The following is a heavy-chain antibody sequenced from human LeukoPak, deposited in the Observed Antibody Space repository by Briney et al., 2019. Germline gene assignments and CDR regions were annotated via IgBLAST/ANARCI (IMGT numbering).Heavy chain of an antibody. V-gene: IGHV3-30*02. CDR1: GFTFS. CDR2: IRHDGTDQ. D-gene: IGHD7-27*01. Sequence: GGPLRLSCVGSGFTFSVHWVRPVPGQGLEWLTFIRHDGTDQHYADSVRGRFTISRDNSKNTVYLQMNSLRPEDTALYYCAKDGNWASVSWGQGTLVTVSS. J-gene: IGHJ5*02. CDR3: AKDGNWASVS.